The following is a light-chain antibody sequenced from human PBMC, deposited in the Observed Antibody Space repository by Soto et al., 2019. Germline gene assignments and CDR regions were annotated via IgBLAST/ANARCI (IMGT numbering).Light chain of an antibody. V-gene: IGLV1-47*02. CDR3: AAWDDSLSGV. CDR1: NSNIGRNY. CDR2: SDD. J-gene: IGLJ3*02. Sequence: QSVLTQPPSASATPGQRVTISCSGSNSNIGRNYVYWYQQLPGTAPKLLIYSDDQRPSGVPDRFSGSKFGTSASLAISGLQSEDEADYYCAAWDDSLSGVFGGGTKLTVL.